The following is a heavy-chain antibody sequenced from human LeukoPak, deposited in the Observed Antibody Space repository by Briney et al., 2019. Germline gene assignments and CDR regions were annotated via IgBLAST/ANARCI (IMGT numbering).Heavy chain of an antibody. Sequence: QPGRSLRLSCAASGFTFSSYGMHWVRQAPGKGLEWVAVIWYDGSNKYYADSVKGQFTISRDNSKNTLYLQMNSLRAEDTAVYYCARDGGLYSSSWFDYWGQGTLVTVSS. D-gene: IGHD6-13*01. V-gene: IGHV3-33*01. CDR3: ARDGGLYSSSWFDY. J-gene: IGHJ4*02. CDR2: IWYDGSNK. CDR1: GFTFSSYG.